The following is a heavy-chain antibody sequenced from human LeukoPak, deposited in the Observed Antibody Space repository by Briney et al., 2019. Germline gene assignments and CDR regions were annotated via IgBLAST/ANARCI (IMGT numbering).Heavy chain of an antibody. J-gene: IGHJ4*02. CDR2: IYYSGST. D-gene: IGHD5-18*01. CDR3: ARGYSYGSYYFDY. CDR1: GGSISSGGYY. Sequence: SETLSLTCTVSGGSISSGGYYWSWTRQHPGKGLEWIGYIYYSGSTYYNPSLKSRVTISVDTSKNQFSLKLSSVTAAETAVYYCARGYSYGSYYFDYWGQGTLVTVSS. V-gene: IGHV4-31*03.